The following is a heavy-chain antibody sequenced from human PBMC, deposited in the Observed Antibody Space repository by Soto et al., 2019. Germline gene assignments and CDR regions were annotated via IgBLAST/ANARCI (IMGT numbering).Heavy chain of an antibody. CDR3: ATTGWNDEGWFDP. CDR1: GGTFSRYA. CDR2: IIPMLAKA. D-gene: IGHD1-1*01. V-gene: IGHV1-69*09. Sequence: QVHLVQSGAEVKKPGSSVTVSCKASGGTFSRYAINWVRQAPGQGLEWMGKIIPMLAKATYAQKFQGRVTITADETTGTAYMELSSLTSEDTAVFYCATTGWNDEGWFDPWGQGTQVTVSS. J-gene: IGHJ5*02.